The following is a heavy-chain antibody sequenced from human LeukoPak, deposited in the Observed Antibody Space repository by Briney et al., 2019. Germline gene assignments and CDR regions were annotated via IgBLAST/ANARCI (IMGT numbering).Heavy chain of an antibody. CDR2: ISGSGGST. Sequence: GGSLRLSCAASGFTFSSYAMSWVRQAPGKGLEWVSAISGSGGSTYYADSVKGRFAISRDNSKNTLYLQMNSPRAEDTAVYYCSGGYSYGLPYYYYGMDVWGQGTTVTVSS. V-gene: IGHV3-23*01. D-gene: IGHD5-18*01. J-gene: IGHJ6*02. CDR3: SGGYSYGLPYYYYGMDV. CDR1: GFTFSSYA.